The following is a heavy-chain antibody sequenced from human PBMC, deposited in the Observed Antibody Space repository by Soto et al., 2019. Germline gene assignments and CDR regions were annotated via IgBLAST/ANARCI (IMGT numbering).Heavy chain of an antibody. D-gene: IGHD2-15*01. V-gene: IGHV3-7*01. CDR2: IKQDGSEK. CDR3: ARADIVVVVAATRFYFDY. J-gene: IGHJ4*02. Sequence: EVQLVESGGGLVQPGGSLRLSCAASGFTFSSYWMSWVRQAPGKGLEWVANIKQDGSEKYYVDSVKGRFTISRDNAKNSLYLQMNSLRAEDTAVYYCARADIVVVVAATRFYFDYWGQGTLVTVSS. CDR1: GFTFSSYW.